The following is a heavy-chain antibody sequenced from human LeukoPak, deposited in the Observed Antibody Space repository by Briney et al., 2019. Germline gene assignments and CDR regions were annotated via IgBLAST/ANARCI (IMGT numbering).Heavy chain of an antibody. D-gene: IGHD6-13*01. CDR2: IYYSGST. V-gene: IGHV4-39*01. J-gene: IGHJ6*02. Sequence: SETLSLTCTVSGGSISSSSYYWGWIRQPPGKGLEWIGSIYYSGSTYYNPSLKSRVTISVDTSKNQFSLKLSSVTAADTAVYYCARGLAAAARYYYYGMDVWGQGTTVTVSS. CDR1: GGSISSSSYY. CDR3: ARGLAAAARYYYYGMDV.